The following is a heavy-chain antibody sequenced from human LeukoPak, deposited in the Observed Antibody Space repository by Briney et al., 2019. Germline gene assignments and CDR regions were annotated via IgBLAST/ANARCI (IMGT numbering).Heavy chain of an antibody. CDR1: GFTFSTYN. CDR2: ITSGGGYT. J-gene: IGHJ4*02. D-gene: IGHD3-9*01. V-gene: IGHV3-21*06. Sequence: TGGSLRLSCAASGFTFSTYNMNGVRQAPGKGLEWVSSITSGGGYTYYADSVRGRFTTSRDNAKNSLSLRLDSLRAEDTAVYYCARGHYDVLTSSYKWTPDYWGQGTLVTVSS. CDR3: ARGHYDVLTSSYKWTPDY.